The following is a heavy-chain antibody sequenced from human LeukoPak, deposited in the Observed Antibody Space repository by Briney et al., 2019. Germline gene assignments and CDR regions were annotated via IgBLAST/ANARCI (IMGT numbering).Heavy chain of an antibody. J-gene: IGHJ4*02. Sequence: PGGSLRLSCAASGFTFRTYGMHWVRQAPGRGLQWVAVIWYDGSNKYYPDSVKGRFTISRDNSKSTLYLQMGSLRAEDMAVYYCARVREGLDYWGQGTLVTVSS. CDR3: ARVREGLDY. CDR1: GFTFRTYG. D-gene: IGHD5-24*01. V-gene: IGHV3-33*01. CDR2: IWYDGSNK.